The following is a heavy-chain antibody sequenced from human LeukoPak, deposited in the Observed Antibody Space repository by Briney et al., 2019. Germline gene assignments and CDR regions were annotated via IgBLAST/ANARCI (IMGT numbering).Heavy chain of an antibody. CDR3: VKDLLQWYKFDS. Sequence: PGGSLRLSCTASGFTFSSYGIHWVRQAPGKGLEWVSFVRYDGKNQYYADSVKGRFTVSRDSSKKTVSLQMHSLRREDTAVYYCVKDLLQWYKFDSWGQGTLVIVSS. D-gene: IGHD4-23*01. J-gene: IGHJ4*02. CDR2: VRYDGKNQ. CDR1: GFTFSSYG. V-gene: IGHV3-30*02.